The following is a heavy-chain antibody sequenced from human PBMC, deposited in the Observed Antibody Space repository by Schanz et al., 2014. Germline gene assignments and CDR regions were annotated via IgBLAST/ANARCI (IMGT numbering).Heavy chain of an antibody. CDR2: IYSGGST. D-gene: IGHD6-13*01. CDR3: VKGFSSSWCY. V-gene: IGHV3-66*01. Sequence: EVQLAESGGSLVKPGGSLRLSCAASGFTVSSNYMSWVRQAPGKGLEWVSVIYSGGSTYYADSVKGRFTISRDNSKNTLYLQMNSLRAEDTAVYYCVKGFSSSWCYWGQGILVTVSS. J-gene: IGHJ4*02. CDR1: GFTVSSNY.